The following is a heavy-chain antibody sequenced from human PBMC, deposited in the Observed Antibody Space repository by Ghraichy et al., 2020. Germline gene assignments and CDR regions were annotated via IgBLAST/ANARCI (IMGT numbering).Heavy chain of an antibody. J-gene: IGHJ4*02. CDR1: GFTVSSNY. D-gene: IGHD1-26*01. Sequence: LSLTCAASGFTVSSNYMSWVRQAPGKGLEWVSVIYSGGSTYYADSVKGRFPISRDNSKNTLYLQMNSLRAEDTAVYYCARVPYSGSYYYFDYWGQGTLVTVSS. CDR3: ARVPYSGSYYYFDY. V-gene: IGHV3-53*01. CDR2: IYSGGST.